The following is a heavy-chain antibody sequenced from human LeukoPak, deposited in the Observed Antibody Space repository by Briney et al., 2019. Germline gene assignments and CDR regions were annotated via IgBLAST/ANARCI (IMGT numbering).Heavy chain of an antibody. CDR3: ARVNRDHGWLDY. Sequence: GGSLRLSCAASGFTFSSYWMHWVRQAPGKGLVWVSRTNSDGSSTSYADSVKGRFTISRDNAKNTLYLQMNSLRAEDTAVYHCARVNRDHGWLDYWGQGTLVTVSS. V-gene: IGHV3-74*01. CDR2: TNSDGSST. CDR1: GFTFSSYW. D-gene: IGHD1-14*01. J-gene: IGHJ4*02.